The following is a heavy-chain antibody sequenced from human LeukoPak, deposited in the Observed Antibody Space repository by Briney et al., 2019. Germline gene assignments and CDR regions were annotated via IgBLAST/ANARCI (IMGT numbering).Heavy chain of an antibody. J-gene: IGHJ3*02. Sequence: SETLSLTCTVSGGSISSYYWSWIRQPPGKGLEWIGYIYYSGSTNYNPSLKSRVTISVDTSKNQFSLKLSSVTAADTAVYYCARDPFARGAFDIWGQGTMVTVSS. CDR3: ARDPFARGAFDI. D-gene: IGHD3-10*01. V-gene: IGHV4-59*01. CDR2: IYYSGST. CDR1: GGSISSYY.